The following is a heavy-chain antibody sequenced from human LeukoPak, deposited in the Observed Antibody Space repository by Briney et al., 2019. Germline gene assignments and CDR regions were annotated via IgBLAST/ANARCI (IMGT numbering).Heavy chain of an antibody. CDR1: GFTFSSYE. Sequence: GGSLRLSCAASGFTFSSYEMNWVRQAPGKGLEWASYISSSGSTIYYADSVKGRFTISRDNAKNSLYLQMNSLRAEDTAVYYCARDAYYYDSSGFTLADAFDIWGQGTMVTVSS. D-gene: IGHD3-22*01. CDR2: ISSSGSTI. CDR3: ARDAYYYDSSGFTLADAFDI. J-gene: IGHJ3*02. V-gene: IGHV3-48*03.